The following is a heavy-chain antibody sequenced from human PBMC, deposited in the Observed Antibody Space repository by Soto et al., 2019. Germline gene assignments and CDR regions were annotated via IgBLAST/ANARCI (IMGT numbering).Heavy chain of an antibody. CDR2: IIPILDIT. CDR3: ARPTSTGTTSGFYFDY. V-gene: IGHV1-69*02. Sequence: QVQLGQSGAEVKKPGSSVKVSCKASGGTFSSYPISWVRQAPGQGLEWMGRIIPILDITDYAQRFQGRVTITADKSTSTAYMELSSLSSDDTAVYYCARPTSTGTTSGFYFDYWGQGTLVTVSS. CDR1: GGTFSSYP. D-gene: IGHD1-7*01. J-gene: IGHJ4*02.